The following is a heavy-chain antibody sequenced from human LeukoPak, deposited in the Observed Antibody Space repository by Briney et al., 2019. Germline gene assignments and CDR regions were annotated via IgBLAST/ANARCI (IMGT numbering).Heavy chain of an antibody. CDR3: ARHDYYDSSGYHY. CDR2: IYYSGST. J-gene: IGHJ4*02. V-gene: IGHV4-39*01. CDR1: GGSFSSYY. Sequence: SETLSLTCAVCGGSFSSYYWGWIRQPPGKGLEWIGSIYYSGSTYYNPSLKSRVTISVGTSKNQFSLKLSSVTAADTAVYYCARHDYYDSSGYHYWGQGTLVTVSS. D-gene: IGHD3-22*01.